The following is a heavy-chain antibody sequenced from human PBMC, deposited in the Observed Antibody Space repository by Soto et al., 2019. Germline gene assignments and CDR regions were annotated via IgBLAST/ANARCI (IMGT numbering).Heavy chain of an antibody. D-gene: IGHD6-13*01. CDR3: AREGAHSTGWYDYFDQ. J-gene: IGHJ4*02. V-gene: IGHV1-18*04. CDR2: ISTYNGNT. Sequence: QVQLVQSGGEVKKPGASVNISCKATGYTFISYSITWVRPAPGQGLEWMGWISTYNGNTKYAQSLQGRVTLTRDTSTNTAFMEIRGLRSADTAIYSCAREGAHSTGWYDYFDQWGQGTLVAVSS. CDR1: GYTFISYS.